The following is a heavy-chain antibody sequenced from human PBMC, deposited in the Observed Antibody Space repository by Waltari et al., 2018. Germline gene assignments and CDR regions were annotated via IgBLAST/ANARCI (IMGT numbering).Heavy chain of an antibody. V-gene: IGHV4-39*01. CDR3: ARSIEHHKQTMDV. Sequence: QLQLQESGPGLVKPSETLSLTCTVSGGSISGDSHYWGWLRPPPEKGLESIGSIYYNGNTFYNPSLNSRVTISVDTSKNQFSLKLSSVTAADTAVYYCARSIEHHKQTMDVWGKGTTVTVSS. J-gene: IGHJ6*03. CDR1: GGSISGDSHY. CDR2: IYYNGNT.